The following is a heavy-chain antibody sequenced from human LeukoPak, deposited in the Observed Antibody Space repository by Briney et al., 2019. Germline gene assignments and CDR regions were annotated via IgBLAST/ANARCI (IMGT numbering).Heavy chain of an antibody. J-gene: IGHJ4*02. CDR1: GGSISSYY. CDR2: IYYSGST. Sequence: SETLSLTCTVSGGSISSYYWSWIRQPPGKGLEWIGYIYYSGSTNYNPSFKSRVTISVDTSKNQFSLKLSSVTAADTAVYYCARDPEGKNIAARPGRAGYWGQGTLVTVSS. D-gene: IGHD6-6*01. V-gene: IGHV4-59*01. CDR3: ARDPEGKNIAARPGRAGY.